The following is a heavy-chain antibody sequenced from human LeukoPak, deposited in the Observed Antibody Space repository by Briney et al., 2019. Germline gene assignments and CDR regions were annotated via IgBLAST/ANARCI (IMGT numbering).Heavy chain of an antibody. V-gene: IGHV3-30*02. CDR3: AKDIEAYCGNDCLNWFDP. CDR2: IRFDGSNK. J-gene: IGHJ5*02. CDR1: GFTFSSYG. Sequence: GSLRLSCAASGFTFSSYGMHWVRQAPGKGLEWVAFIRFDGSNKYYADSVKGRFTISRDNSKNTLYLQMNSLRAEDTAVYYCAKDIEAYCGNDCLNWFDPWGQGTLVTVSS. D-gene: IGHD2-21*01.